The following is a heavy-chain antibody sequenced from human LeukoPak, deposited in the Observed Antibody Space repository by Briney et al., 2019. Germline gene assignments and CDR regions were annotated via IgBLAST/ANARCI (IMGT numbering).Heavy chain of an antibody. D-gene: IGHD2-21*01. V-gene: IGHV3-48*04. Sequence: GGSLRLSCAASGFTFSRYNMNWVRQAPGKGLEWLSYISSDSKTRYYADSVKGRFTISRDNAENSLYLQMNSLRAEDTAVYYCARAYYWGQGTLVSVSS. CDR2: ISSDSKTR. J-gene: IGHJ4*02. CDR1: GFTFSRYN. CDR3: ARAYY.